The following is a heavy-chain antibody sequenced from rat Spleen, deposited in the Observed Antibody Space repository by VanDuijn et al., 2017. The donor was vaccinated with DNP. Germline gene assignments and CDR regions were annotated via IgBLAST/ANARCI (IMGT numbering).Heavy chain of an antibody. D-gene: IGHD1-11*01. V-gene: IGHV4-2*01. Sequence: EVKLVESGGGLVQPGRSLKLSCAASGFNFNDYWMGWVRQAPGKGLEWIGQINMDSSTINYIPSLKEKITISRDNAQNTLYLQMSKVVSEDTASYYCEKGPNYGGWSDYFDYWCQGVMVTVSS. CDR3: EKGPNYGGWSDYFDY. J-gene: IGHJ2*01. CDR1: GFNFNDYW. CDR2: INMDSSTI.